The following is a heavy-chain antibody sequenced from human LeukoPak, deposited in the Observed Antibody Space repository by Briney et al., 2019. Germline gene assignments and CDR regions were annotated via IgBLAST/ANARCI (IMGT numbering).Heavy chain of an antibody. CDR3: ARTAGGGYFDY. CDR2: INHSGST. CDR1: GGSFSGYY. D-gene: IGHD3-16*01. J-gene: IGHJ4*02. V-gene: IGHV4-34*01. Sequence: SEALSLTCAVYGGSFSGYYWSWIRQPPGKGLEWIGEINHSGSTNYNPSLKSRVTISVDTSKNQFSLKPSSVTAADTAVYYCARTAGGGYFDYWGQGTLVTVSS.